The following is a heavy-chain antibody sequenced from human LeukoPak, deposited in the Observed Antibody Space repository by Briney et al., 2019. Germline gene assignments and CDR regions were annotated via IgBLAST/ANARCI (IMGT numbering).Heavy chain of an antibody. J-gene: IGHJ5*02. CDR2: IIPIFGTA. D-gene: IGHD3-3*01. V-gene: IGHV1-69*13. CDR1: GGTFSSYA. Sequence: ASVKVSCKASGGTFSSYAISWVRQAPGQGLEWMGGIIPIFGTANYAQKFQGRVTITADESTSTAYMELSSLRSEDTAVYYCARDGTNDFWYWFDPWGQGTLVTVSS. CDR3: ARDGTNDFWYWFDP.